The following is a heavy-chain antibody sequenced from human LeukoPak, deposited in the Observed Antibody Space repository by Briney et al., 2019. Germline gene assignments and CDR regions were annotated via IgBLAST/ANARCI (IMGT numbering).Heavy chain of an antibody. CDR3: TSRVGYWSSTSCYATFDY. CDR1: GYSFTSYW. J-gene: IGHJ4*02. D-gene: IGHD2-2*01. V-gene: IGHV5-51*01. CDR2: IYSGDSDT. Sequence: GESLKISCTGSGYSFTSYWIGWVRQITGKGLEWMGIIYSGDSDTRYSPHFQGQVTISAEKSIPTAYLKWNSLEASDTALSYCTSRVGYWSSTSCYATFDYWGQGTLVTVSS.